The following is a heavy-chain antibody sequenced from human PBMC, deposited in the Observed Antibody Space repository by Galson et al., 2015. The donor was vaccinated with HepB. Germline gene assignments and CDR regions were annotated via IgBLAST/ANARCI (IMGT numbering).Heavy chain of an antibody. V-gene: IGHV3-33*01. Sequence: SLRLSCAASGFTFSSYGMHWVRQAPGKGLEWVAVIWYDGSNKYYADSVKGRFTISRDNSKNTLYLQMNSLRAEDTAVYYCARGFSESVRDAALAGGASGDAFDIWGQGTMVTVSS. CDR1: GFTFSSYG. J-gene: IGHJ3*02. CDR2: IWYDGSNK. CDR3: ARGFSESVRDAALAGGASGDAFDI. D-gene: IGHD3-10*01.